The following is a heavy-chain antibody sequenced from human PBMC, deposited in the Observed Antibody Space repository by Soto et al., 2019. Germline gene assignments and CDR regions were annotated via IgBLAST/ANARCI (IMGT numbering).Heavy chain of an antibody. Sequence: QVQLVQSGAEVKKPGASVKVSCKASGYTFTNYGVSWVRQAPGQGLEWMGWISAYSGNTNYAQKFKGRVTVTTDTSTSTAYMEVRSLKSDDTAVYYCARLQLGGDRMLNWFDPWGQGTLVTVSS. CDR3: ARLQLGGDRMLNWFDP. V-gene: IGHV1-18*01. D-gene: IGHD2-21*02. CDR2: ISAYSGNT. J-gene: IGHJ5*02. CDR1: GYTFTNYG.